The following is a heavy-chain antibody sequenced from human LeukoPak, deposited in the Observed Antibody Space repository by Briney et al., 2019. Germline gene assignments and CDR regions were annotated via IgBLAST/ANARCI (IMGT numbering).Heavy chain of an antibody. J-gene: IGHJ6*03. D-gene: IGHD1-1*01. CDR2: IYYSGST. Sequence: SETLSLTCTVSGGSISSSSYYWGWIRQPPGKGLEWIGSIYYSGSTNYNPSLKSRVTISVDTSKNQFSLKLSSVTAADTAVYYCGGTTSYYYYMDVWGKGTTVTISS. CDR3: GGTTSYYYYMDV. CDR1: GGSISSSSYY. V-gene: IGHV4-39*07.